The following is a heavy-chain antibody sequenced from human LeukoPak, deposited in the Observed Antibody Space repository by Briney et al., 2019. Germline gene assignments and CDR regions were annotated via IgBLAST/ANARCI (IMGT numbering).Heavy chain of an antibody. CDR1: GGSISSYY. CDR2: IYYSGST. Sequence: SETLSLTCTVSGGSISSYYWSWIRQPPGKGLEWIGYIYYSGSTNYNPSLKSRVTISVDTSKNQFSLKLSSVTAADTAVYYCAGFNPPPDSWAQGPLVPVSS. CDR3: AGFNPPPDS. J-gene: IGHJ4*02. V-gene: IGHV4-59*01.